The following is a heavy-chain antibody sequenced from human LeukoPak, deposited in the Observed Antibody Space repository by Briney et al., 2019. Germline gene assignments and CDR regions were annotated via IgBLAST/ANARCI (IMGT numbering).Heavy chain of an antibody. D-gene: IGHD3-22*01. CDR3: ARVFGSAYYTFDY. CDR1: GRSISSYY. J-gene: IGHJ4*02. V-gene: IGHV4-59*01. CDR2: IYYTGSI. Sequence: SETLSLTCAVSGRSISSYYWSWIRQPPGKGLEWIGYIYYTGSINYNPSLKSRVTISVDTSKNQFSLKLTSVTAADTAVYYCARVFGSAYYTFDYWGQGTLVTVSS.